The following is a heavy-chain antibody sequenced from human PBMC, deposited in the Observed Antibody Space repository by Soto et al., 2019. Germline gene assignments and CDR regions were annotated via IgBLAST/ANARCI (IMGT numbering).Heavy chain of an antibody. CDR2: ISSSSNSI. J-gene: IGHJ4*02. CDR3: ASPFGGSHPGGTG. D-gene: IGHD3-16*01. CDR1: GFTFSSYS. V-gene: IGHV3-48*01. Sequence: GGSLRLSCAASGFTFSSYSMNWVRQAPGKGLEWVSYISSSSNSIYYADSVKGRFTISRDNAKNSLHLQMNSLRAEDTAVYYSASPFGGSHPGGTGGGQEPLVTVSS.